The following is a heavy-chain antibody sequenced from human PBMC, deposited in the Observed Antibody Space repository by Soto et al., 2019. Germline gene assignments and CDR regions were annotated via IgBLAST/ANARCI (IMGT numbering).Heavy chain of an antibody. CDR1: GFTFSGYW. V-gene: IGHV3-7*04. CDR2: INQDGSGK. CDR3: ARYGSSYAIDV. J-gene: IGHJ6*02. Sequence: GGSLRLSCAASGFTFSGYWMSWVRQAPGKGPEWVANINQDGSGKYYMDFVKGRFTISRDSAKNSLYLQMNSLRVEDTAVYYSARYGSSYAIDVWGQGTTVTVSS. D-gene: IGHD3-10*01.